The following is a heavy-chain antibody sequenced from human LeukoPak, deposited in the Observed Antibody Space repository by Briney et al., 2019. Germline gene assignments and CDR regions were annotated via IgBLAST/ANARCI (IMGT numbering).Heavy chain of an antibody. CDR2: ISAYNGNT. CDR1: GGTFSSYA. J-gene: IGHJ4*02. V-gene: IGHV1-18*01. D-gene: IGHD6-19*01. CDR3: ARDRTSRLVDY. Sequence: GASVKVSCKASGGTFSSYAISWVRQAPGQGLEWMGWISAYNGNTNYAQKLQGRVTMTTDTSTSTAYMELRSLRSDDTAVYYCARDRTSRLVDYWGQGTLVTVSS.